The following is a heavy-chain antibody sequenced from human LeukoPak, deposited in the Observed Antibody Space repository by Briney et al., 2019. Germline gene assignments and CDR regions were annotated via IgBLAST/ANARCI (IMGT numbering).Heavy chain of an antibody. CDR2: IKSKTDGGTT. V-gene: IGHV3-15*01. D-gene: IGHD3-3*01. J-gene: IGHJ4*02. CDR3: TTDRITIFGVVISHLEY. Sequence: GGSLRLSCAASGFTFSNAWMSWVRQAPGKGLEWVGRIKSKTDGGTTDYAAPVKGRFTISRDDSKNTLYLQMNSLKTEDTAAYYCTTDRITIFGVVISHLEYWGQGTLVTVSS. CDR1: GFTFSNAW.